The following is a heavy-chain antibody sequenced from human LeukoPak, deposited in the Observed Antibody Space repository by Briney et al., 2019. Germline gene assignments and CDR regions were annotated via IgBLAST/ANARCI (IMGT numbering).Heavy chain of an antibody. CDR2: IWYDGSDK. D-gene: IGHD3-10*01. J-gene: IGHJ4*02. V-gene: IGHV3-33*01. Sequence: PGGSLRLSCAASGFTFSDYGMHWVRQAPGKGLEWVAVIWYDGSDKYYADSVKGRFTISRDNSKNSLYLQMNSLRAEDTAVYFCARVVYGSGSYYRFLDYWGQGTLVTVSS. CDR3: ARVVYGSGSYYRFLDY. CDR1: GFTFSDYG.